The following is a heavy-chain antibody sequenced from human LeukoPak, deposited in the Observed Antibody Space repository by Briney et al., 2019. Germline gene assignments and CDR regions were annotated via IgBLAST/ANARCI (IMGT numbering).Heavy chain of an antibody. J-gene: IGHJ4*02. CDR1: GGSISSSSYY. V-gene: IGHV4-39*07. CDR2: IYYSGST. D-gene: IGHD3-22*01. CDR3: ARDLDSSAYYQGFDY. Sequence: SETLSLTCTVSGGSISSSSYYWGWIRQPPGKGLEWIGSIYYSGSTYYNPSLKSRVTISVDTSKSQFSLKLSSVTAEDTAVYYCARDLDSSAYYQGFDYWGQGTLVTVSS.